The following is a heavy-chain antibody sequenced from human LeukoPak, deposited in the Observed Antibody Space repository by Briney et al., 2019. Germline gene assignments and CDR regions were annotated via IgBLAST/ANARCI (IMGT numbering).Heavy chain of an antibody. Sequence: GGSLRLSCEASGFTFSYFVMHWVRQAPGKGLEWISSISGGSTYIYYADSVRGRFTISRDNAKNSVYLQMNSLRGEDTAVYYCARDDVTTNGGVIADSRLFDIWGQGTMVTVSS. CDR1: GFTFSYFV. D-gene: IGHD2-8*02. CDR2: ISGGSTYI. V-gene: IGHV3-21*01. J-gene: IGHJ3*02. CDR3: ARDDVTTNGGVIADSRLFDI.